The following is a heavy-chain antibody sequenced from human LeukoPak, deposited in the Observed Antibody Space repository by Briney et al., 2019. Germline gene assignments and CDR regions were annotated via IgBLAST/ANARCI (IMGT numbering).Heavy chain of an antibody. J-gene: IGHJ2*01. V-gene: IGHV3-23*01. CDR2: LTSGGGSP. Sequence: PGGSLRLSCAASGFTFSSYGTSWVRQAPGKGLEWVSGLTSGGGSPYYTDSVKGRFTVSRDNSKNTLYLQMNSLRAEDTALYYCARRATSSYWYFDLWGRGTLVTVSS. D-gene: IGHD1-26*01. CDR3: ARRATSSYWYFDL. CDR1: GFTFSSYG.